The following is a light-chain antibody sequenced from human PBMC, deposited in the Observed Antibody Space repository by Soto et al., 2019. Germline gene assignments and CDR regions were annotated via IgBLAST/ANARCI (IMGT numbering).Light chain of an antibody. CDR2: DVN. V-gene: IGLV2-11*01. J-gene: IGLJ1*01. CDR1: TSDVGGYNY. CDR3: CSYAGSFPYV. Sequence: QSVLTQPRSVSGSPGQSVTISCTVTTSDVGGYNYVSWYQQHPGKAPKFIIYDVNKRPSGVPDRFSGSKSGNTASLTISGLQAEDEADYFCCSYAGSFPYVFGTGTKVTVL.